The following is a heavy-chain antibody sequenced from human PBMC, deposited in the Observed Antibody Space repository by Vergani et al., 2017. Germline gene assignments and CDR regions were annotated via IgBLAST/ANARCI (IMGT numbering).Heavy chain of an antibody. D-gene: IGHD3-10*01. V-gene: IGHV4-59*12. CDR2: IYYSGST. J-gene: IGHJ4*02. CDR3: ARGSRPLWFGAPFDY. Sequence: QVQLQESGPGLVKPSETLSLTCTVSGGSISSYYWSWIRQPPGKGLEWIGYIYYSGSTNYNPSLKSRVTISVDTSKNQFSLKLSSVTAADTAVYYCARGSRPLWFGAPFDYWGQGTLVTVSS. CDR1: GGSISSYY.